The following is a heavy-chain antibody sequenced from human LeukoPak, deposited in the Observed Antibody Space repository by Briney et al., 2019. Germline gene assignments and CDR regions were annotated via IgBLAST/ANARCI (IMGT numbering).Heavy chain of an antibody. V-gene: IGHV3-30*02. Sequence: GRCLRPACAAAGFDIRVYGIHWVRQAPRKRREWLAGILWVGGGHYYAVHVKGRFNISRDNSKNMLYLQMNSLRGDDTAVYYCAKRGAVATMSDFEYWGQGTLVIVSP. CDR1: GFDIRVYG. J-gene: IGHJ4*02. CDR3: AKRGAVATMSDFEY. CDR2: ILWVGGGH. D-gene: IGHD6-19*01.